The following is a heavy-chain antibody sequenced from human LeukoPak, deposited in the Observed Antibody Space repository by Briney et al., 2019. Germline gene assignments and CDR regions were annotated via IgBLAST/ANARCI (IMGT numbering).Heavy chain of an antibody. CDR1: GGSIISYY. V-gene: IGHV4-4*07. Sequence: PSETLSLTCTVSGGSIISYYWSWVRQPAGKGLEWIGRIYSTGSTNYNPSLKSRVTMSVDTSKNQFSLKLSSVTAADTAVYYCAREVESSAGPASRREFDCWGQGTLVTVSS. CDR3: AREVESSAGPASRREFDC. J-gene: IGHJ4*02. D-gene: IGHD6-13*01. CDR2: IYSTGST.